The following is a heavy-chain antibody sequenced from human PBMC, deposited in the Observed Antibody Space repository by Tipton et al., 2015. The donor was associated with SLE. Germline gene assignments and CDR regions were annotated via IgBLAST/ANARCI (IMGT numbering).Heavy chain of an antibody. D-gene: IGHD7-27*01. V-gene: IGHV4-30-2*01. CDR2: VYHTGST. Sequence: TLSLTCTVSGGSINSVGHSWSWIRRPPGKGLELVGYVYHTGSTYYNPTLMSRVSISVDTSKNQFSLKLSSVTAADTAVYYCARDPNGGYGSFDYWGLGALVTVSS. J-gene: IGHJ4*02. CDR1: GGSINSVGHS. CDR3: ARDPNGGYGSFDY.